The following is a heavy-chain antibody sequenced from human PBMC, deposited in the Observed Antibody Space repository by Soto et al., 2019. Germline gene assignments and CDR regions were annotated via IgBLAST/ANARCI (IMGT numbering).Heavy chain of an antibody. CDR1: GGTFSSYA. V-gene: IGHV1-69*06. J-gene: IGHJ4*02. CDR2: IIPIFGTA. Sequence: ASVKVSCKASGGTFSSYAISWVRQAPGQGLEWMGGIIPIFGTANYAQKFQGRVTITADKSTSTAYMELSSLRSEDTAVYYCARESYSSPSGSYFDYWGQGTLVTVSS. CDR3: ARESYSSPSGSYFDY. D-gene: IGHD6-6*01.